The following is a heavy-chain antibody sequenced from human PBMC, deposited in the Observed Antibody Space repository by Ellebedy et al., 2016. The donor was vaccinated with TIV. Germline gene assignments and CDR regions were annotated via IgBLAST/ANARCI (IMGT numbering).Heavy chain of an antibody. V-gene: IGHV3-7*03. CDR2: IKQDGIVT. Sequence: GESLKISCAGSGFPFSSYWMTWFRQAPGKGLEWVANIKQDGIVTHYVDSVKGRFIISRDNAKNSLYLEMNSLRADDTAVYYCTRDQGANAGIGGYWGQGIVVTVSS. D-gene: IGHD6-13*01. J-gene: IGHJ4*02. CDR1: GFPFSSYW. CDR3: TRDQGANAGIGGY.